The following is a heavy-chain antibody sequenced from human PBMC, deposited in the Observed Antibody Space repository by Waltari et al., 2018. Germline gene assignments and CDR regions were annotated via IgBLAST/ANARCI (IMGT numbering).Heavy chain of an antibody. CDR2: ICHEGSA. Sequence: QVQLQESGPGLVKPSETLSLTCTVSGYSITGGYHWAWMRQAPGKGLEWIGSICHEGSAFPHPSLCTLVTISLDTSKNQFSLKLISMIAAATAVYYCARVGWGYCTSRRCYDAVYWGQGTLVTVSS. CDR1: GYSITGGYH. J-gene: IGHJ4*02. V-gene: IGHV4-38-2*02. D-gene: IGHD2-2*01. CDR3: ARVGWGYCTSRRCYDAVY.